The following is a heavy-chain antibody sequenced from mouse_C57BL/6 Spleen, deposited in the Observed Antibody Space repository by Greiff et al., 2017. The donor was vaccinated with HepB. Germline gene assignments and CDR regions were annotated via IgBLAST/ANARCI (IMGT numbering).Heavy chain of an antibody. CDR3: TSLAITTVGPY. D-gene: IGHD1-1*01. Sequence: EVQLQESGAELVRPGASVKLSCTASGFNIKDDYMHWVKQRPEQGLEWIGWIDPENGDTEYASKFQGKATITADTSSNTAYLQLSSLTSEDTAVYYCTSLAITTVGPYWGQGTTLTVSS. CDR2: IDPENGDT. J-gene: IGHJ2*01. V-gene: IGHV14-4*01. CDR1: GFNIKDDY.